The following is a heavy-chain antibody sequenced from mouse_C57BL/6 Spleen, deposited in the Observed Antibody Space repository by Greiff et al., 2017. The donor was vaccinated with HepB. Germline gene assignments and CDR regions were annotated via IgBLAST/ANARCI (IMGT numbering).Heavy chain of an antibody. CDR2: IDPENGDT. CDR3: TTRGYYY. V-gene: IGHV14-4*01. D-gene: IGHD2-3*01. J-gene: IGHJ2*01. Sequence: EVQLQESGAELVRPGASVKLSCTASGFNIKDDYMHWVKQRPEQGLEWIGWIDPENGDTEYASKFQGKATITEDTSSNTAYLQLSSLTSEDTAVYYCTTRGYYYWGQGTTLTVSS. CDR1: GFNIKDDY.